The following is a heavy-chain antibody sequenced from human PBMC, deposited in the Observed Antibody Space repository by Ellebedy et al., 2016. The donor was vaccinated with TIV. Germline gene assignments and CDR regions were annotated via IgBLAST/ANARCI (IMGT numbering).Heavy chain of an antibody. V-gene: IGHV2-70*01. CDR3: ARNLYGDFASFVDY. J-gene: IGHJ4*02. CDR1: GFSLTTSGMC. CDR2: IDWDDNK. Sequence: SGPTLVXPTQPLTLTCMFSGFSLTTSGMCVSWIRQPPGKALEWLTLIDWDDNKYYSTSLKTRLTISKDTSKNQVVLTMTDMDPVDTATYYCARNLYGDFASFVDYWGQGTLVTVSS. D-gene: IGHD4-17*01.